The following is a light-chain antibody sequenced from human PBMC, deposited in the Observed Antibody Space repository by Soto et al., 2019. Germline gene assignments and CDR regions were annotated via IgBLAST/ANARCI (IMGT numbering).Light chain of an antibody. CDR3: QQYYSTPLT. V-gene: IGKV4-1*01. CDR1: QSVLYSSNNKNY. Sequence: DIVMTQSPDSLAVSLGERATINCKSSQSVLYSSNNKNYLAWYQQKPGQPPKLLIYWASTRDSGVPDRFSGSGSGTDFTLTISSLQAEDGAVYYCQQYYSTPLTFGGGTKVEIK. CDR2: WAS. J-gene: IGKJ4*01.